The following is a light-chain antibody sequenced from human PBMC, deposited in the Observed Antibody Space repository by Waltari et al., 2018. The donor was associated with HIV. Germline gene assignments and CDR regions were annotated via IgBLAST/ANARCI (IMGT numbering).Light chain of an antibody. CDR1: QDISIY. V-gene: IGKV1-33*01. Sequence: DIQMTQSPSSLSASVGDRVTITCQASQDISIYLNWYQQKPGKAPKLLIYGASDLETGVPSRFSGSGSGTDFTFTISSLQPADIATYYCQQYDDVPVTFGGGTKVEI. J-gene: IGKJ4*01. CDR3: QQYDDVPVT. CDR2: GAS.